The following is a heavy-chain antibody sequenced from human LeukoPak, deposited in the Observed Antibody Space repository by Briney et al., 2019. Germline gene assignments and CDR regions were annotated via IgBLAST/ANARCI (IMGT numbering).Heavy chain of an antibody. V-gene: IGHV3-33*01. CDR2: IWYDGSNK. Sequence: PGRSLRLSCAASGFTFSSYGMHWVRQAPGKGLEWVAVIWYDGSNKYYADSVKGRFTISRDNSKNTLYLQMNSLRAEDTAVYYCAREGRYYYDSSGYLPYWGQGTLVTVSS. CDR1: GFTFSSYG. CDR3: AREGRYYYDSSGYLPY. J-gene: IGHJ4*02. D-gene: IGHD3-22*01.